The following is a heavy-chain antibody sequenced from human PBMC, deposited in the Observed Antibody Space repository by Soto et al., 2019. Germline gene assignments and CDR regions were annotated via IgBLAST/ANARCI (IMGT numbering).Heavy chain of an antibody. CDR3: AHKSPPRYDFWSGYYTPDYYGMDV. Sequence: GSGPTLVNPTQTLTLTCTFSGFSLSPSGVGVGWIRQPPGKALEWLALIYWNDDKRYSPSLKSRLTITKDTSKNQVVLTMTNMDPVDTATYYCAHKSPPRYDFWSGYYTPDYYGMDVWGQGTTVTVSS. D-gene: IGHD3-3*01. CDR1: GFSLSPSGVG. J-gene: IGHJ6*02. V-gene: IGHV2-5*01. CDR2: IYWNDDK.